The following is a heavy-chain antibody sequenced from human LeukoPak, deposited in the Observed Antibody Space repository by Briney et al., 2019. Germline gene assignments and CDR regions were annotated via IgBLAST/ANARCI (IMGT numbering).Heavy chain of an antibody. J-gene: IGHJ5*02. CDR1: GDSISSDSYY. Sequence: SQTLSLTCSVSGDSISSDSYYWSWIRQPAGKGLEWIRRIYTSGSTNSNPSLKSRVTISVDTSKNQFSLRLSSVTAADTAVYYCARDHYDILTGALGDWFDPWGQGTLVTVSS. V-gene: IGHV4-61*02. CDR3: ARDHYDILTGALGDWFDP. CDR2: IYTSGST. D-gene: IGHD3-9*01.